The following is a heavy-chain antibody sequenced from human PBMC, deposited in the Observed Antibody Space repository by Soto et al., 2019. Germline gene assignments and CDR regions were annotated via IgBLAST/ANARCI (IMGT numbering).Heavy chain of an antibody. Sequence: GGSLRLSYAASGFTFSSYAMSWVRQAPGKGLEWVSAISGSGGSTYYADSVKGRFTISRDNSKNTLYLQMNSLRAEDTAVYYFAKDLDPGYYGSGANWFDPWGQGTLVTVSS. CDR1: GFTFSSYA. D-gene: IGHD3-10*01. J-gene: IGHJ5*02. CDR2: ISGSGGST. V-gene: IGHV3-23*01. CDR3: AKDLDPGYYGSGANWFDP.